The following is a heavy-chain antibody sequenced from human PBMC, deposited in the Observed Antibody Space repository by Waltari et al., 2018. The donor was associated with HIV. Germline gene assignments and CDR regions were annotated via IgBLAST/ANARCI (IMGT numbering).Heavy chain of an antibody. J-gene: IGHJ4*02. D-gene: IGHD3-9*01. CDR2: TSFDGNYK. V-gene: IGHV3-30-3*01. CDR3: VTGGRLGAEGVSHDY. Sequence: QVQLVESGGGVVQPGQSLRLSCTASGFTFDNFPMPWVRQAPGKGLEFVAVTSFDGNYKSYADSVMGRITISRDNSKGTLYLQMNSLRSEDTAVYYCVTGGRLGAEGVSHDYWGQGTLVTVSS. CDR1: GFTFDNFP.